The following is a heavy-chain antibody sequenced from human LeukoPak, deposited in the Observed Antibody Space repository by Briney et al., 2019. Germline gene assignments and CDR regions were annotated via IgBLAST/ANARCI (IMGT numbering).Heavy chain of an antibody. CDR3: AKAHDDWDYVHFRH. Sequence: PGGSLRLSCAVSGFTFSSYALSWVRRAPGKGLEWISAIRGSGDDTSYADSVKGRFTISRDNSKNTLYLQMYNLRGEDTAVYHCAKAHDDWDYVHFRHWGQGTPVTVSS. CDR1: GFTFSSYA. J-gene: IGHJ1*01. CDR2: IRGSGDDT. D-gene: IGHD3-16*01. V-gene: IGHV3-23*01.